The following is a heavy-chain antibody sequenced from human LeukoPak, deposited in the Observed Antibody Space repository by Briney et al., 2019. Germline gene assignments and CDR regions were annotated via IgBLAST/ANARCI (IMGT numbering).Heavy chain of an antibody. CDR3: ARDFESYYYDSSGYYYFDY. D-gene: IGHD3-22*01. V-gene: IGHV1-18*01. J-gene: IGHJ4*02. CDR2: ISADNGNT. Sequence: ASVSVSCKASGYTFNSYGISWVRQAPGQGLEWVGWISADNGNTEYSQKFQGRVSMTTDTSTSTAYMDLRSLRSDDTAVYYCARDFESYYYDSSGYYYFDYWGQGTLVTVSS. CDR1: GYTFNSYG.